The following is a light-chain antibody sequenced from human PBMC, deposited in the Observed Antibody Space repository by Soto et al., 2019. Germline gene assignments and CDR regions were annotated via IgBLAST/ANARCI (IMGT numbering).Light chain of an antibody. CDR3: QQRSKWPLT. Sequence: EIVLTQSPATLSLSPGERATLSCRASESISSYLAWYQQRPGQAPSLLIYDASNRATGIPARFSGSGSGTDFTLTIDNLEPEDFAVYYCQQRSKWPLTFGGGTKEEI. CDR1: ESISSY. J-gene: IGKJ4*01. CDR2: DAS. V-gene: IGKV3-11*01.